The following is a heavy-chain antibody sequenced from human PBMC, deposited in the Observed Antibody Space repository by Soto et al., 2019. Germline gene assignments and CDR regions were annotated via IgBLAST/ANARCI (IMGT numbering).Heavy chain of an antibody. Sequence: GGSLRLSCAASGFTFSSYSMNWVRQAPGKGLEWVSSISSSSSYIYYADSVKGRFTISRDNAKNSLYLQMNSLRAEDTAVYYCASLPRAGVVAATYGMDVWGQGTTVTVSS. CDR2: ISSSSSYI. CDR1: GFTFSSYS. V-gene: IGHV3-21*01. D-gene: IGHD2-15*01. J-gene: IGHJ6*02. CDR3: ASLPRAGVVAATYGMDV.